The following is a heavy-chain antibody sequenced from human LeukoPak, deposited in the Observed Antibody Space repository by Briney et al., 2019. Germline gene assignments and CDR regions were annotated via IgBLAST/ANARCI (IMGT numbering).Heavy chain of an antibody. Sequence: PSQTLSLTCTVSGGSISSGGYYWSWLRQPPGKGLEWIGYIYFSGSTYYNPSLKSRVTLSVDMSKNQFSLNLNSVTGADTAVYYCARVPLGAAGVLATVADYWGQGTLVTVSS. V-gene: IGHV4-30-2*01. J-gene: IGHJ4*02. CDR2: IYFSGST. CDR3: ARVPLGAAGVLATVADY. D-gene: IGHD5-12*01. CDR1: GGSISSGGYY.